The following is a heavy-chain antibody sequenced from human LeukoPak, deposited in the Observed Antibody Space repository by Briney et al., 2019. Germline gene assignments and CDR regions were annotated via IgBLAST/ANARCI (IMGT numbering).Heavy chain of an antibody. CDR2: IYYSGNT. CDR1: GGSISSSHYY. Sequence: SETLSLTCTVSGGSISSSHYYWGWIRQPPGKGLEWIGTIYYSGNTYYNPSLESRLTIFLDTSKSQFSLMLNSVTAADTAVYYCARQVSDYYYYYIDVWGTGTAVTVSS. J-gene: IGHJ6*03. D-gene: IGHD3-10*01. V-gene: IGHV4-39*01. CDR3: ARQVSDYYYYYIDV.